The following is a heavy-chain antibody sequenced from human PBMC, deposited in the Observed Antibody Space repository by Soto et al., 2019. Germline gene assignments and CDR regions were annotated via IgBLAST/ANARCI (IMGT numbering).Heavy chain of an antibody. CDR2: INHSGST. CDR1: GGSFSSYY. CDR3: ARVSGMSGYYRRYWFDP. D-gene: IGHD3-22*01. V-gene: IGHV4-34*01. J-gene: IGHJ5*02. Sequence: LETLSLTCAVYGGSFSSYYWSWIRQPPGKGLEWIGEINHSGSTNYNPSLKSRVTISVDTSKNQFSLRLSSVTAADTAVYYCARVSGMSGYYRRYWFDPWGQGTLVTVAS.